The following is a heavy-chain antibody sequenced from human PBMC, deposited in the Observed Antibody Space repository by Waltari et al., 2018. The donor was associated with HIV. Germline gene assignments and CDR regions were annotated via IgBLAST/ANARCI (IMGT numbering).Heavy chain of an antibody. CDR3: ARAREWELLYPIDY. V-gene: IGHV7-4-1*02. CDR2: SNPNTGNP. Sequence: QVQLVQSGSELKKPGASVKVSCKASGYTFINYAMNWVRQAPGQGLEWMGWSNPNTGNPTYAQGFTGRFVFSVDPSVSTAYLQISSLKTEDTAVYYCARAREWELLYPIDYWGQGTLVTVS. J-gene: IGHJ4*02. D-gene: IGHD1-26*01. CDR1: GYTFINYA.